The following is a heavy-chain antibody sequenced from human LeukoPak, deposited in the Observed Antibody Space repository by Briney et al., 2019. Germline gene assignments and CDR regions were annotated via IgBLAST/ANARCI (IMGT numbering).Heavy chain of an antibody. Sequence: SETLSLTCTVSGGSISSSSYYRGWIRQPPGKGLEWIGSIYYSGSTYYNPSLKSRVTISVDTSKNQFSLKLSSVTAADTAVYYCARSQKVIVAVTNWFDPWGQGTLVTVSS. V-gene: IGHV4-39*01. D-gene: IGHD2-21*02. CDR2: IYYSGST. CDR3: ARSQKVIVAVTNWFDP. J-gene: IGHJ5*02. CDR1: GGSISSSSYY.